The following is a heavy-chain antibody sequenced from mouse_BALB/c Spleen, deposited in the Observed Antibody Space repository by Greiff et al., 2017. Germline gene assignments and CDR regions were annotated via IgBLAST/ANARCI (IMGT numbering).Heavy chain of an antibody. D-gene: IGHD2-1*01. CDR1: GYTFTNYW. CDR3: AREGTYGNYPWFAY. CDR2: IYPGGGYT. V-gene: IGHV1-63*02. Sequence: QVQLQQSGAELVRPGTSVKISCKASGYTFTNYWLGWVKQRPGHGLEWIGDIYPGGGYTNYNEKFKGKATLTADTSSSTAYMQLSSLTSEDSAVYFCAREGTYGNYPWFAYWGQGTLVTVSA. J-gene: IGHJ3*01.